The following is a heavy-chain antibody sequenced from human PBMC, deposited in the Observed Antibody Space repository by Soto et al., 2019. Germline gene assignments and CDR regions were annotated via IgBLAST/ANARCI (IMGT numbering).Heavy chain of an antibody. CDR2: MSSTGTTI. CDR3: AREVIGFDY. CDR1: GFSFSDYY. J-gene: IGHJ4*02. Sequence: QVQLVESGGGLVKPGGSLRISCTASGFSFSDYYMAWIRQAPGKGLEWVSYMSSTGTTIYHADSVKGRFTISRDNAKNTLYLQMNSLRAEDTAVYYCAREVIGFDYWGQGTLVTVSS. V-gene: IGHV3-11*01. D-gene: IGHD3-16*02.